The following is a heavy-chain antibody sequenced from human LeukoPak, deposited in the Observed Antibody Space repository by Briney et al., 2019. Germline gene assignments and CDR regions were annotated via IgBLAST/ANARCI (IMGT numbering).Heavy chain of an antibody. CDR3: ARKSGVTTEIDY. CDR2: INPNSGGT. V-gene: IGHV1-2*02. J-gene: IGHJ4*02. D-gene: IGHD1-14*01. CDR1: GYTFTGYY. Sequence: GPVKVSCKASGYTFTGYYMHWVRQAPGQGLEWMGWINPNSGGTNYAQKLQGRVTMTTDTSTSTAYMELRSLRSDDTAVYYCARKSGVTTEIDYWGQGTLVTVSS.